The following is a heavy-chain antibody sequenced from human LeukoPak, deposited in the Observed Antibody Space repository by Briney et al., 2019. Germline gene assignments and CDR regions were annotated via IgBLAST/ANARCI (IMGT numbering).Heavy chain of an antibody. J-gene: IGHJ2*01. V-gene: IGHV1-46*01. Sequence: ASVKVSCKTSGYIFISHHLHWVRQAPGQGLEWMGVINPDGGTTIYAQNFQGRVTMTRDMSTSTVYMELTGLRSEDTAIFYCARGRFDGYYDGRGYYAWYFDLWGRGTLVTVSS. CDR3: ARGRFDGYYDGRGYYAWYFDL. CDR1: GYIFISHH. CDR2: INPDGGTT. D-gene: IGHD3-22*01.